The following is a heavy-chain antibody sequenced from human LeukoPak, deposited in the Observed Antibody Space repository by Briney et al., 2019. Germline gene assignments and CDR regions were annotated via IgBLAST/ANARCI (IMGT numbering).Heavy chain of an antibody. Sequence: ASVKVSCKVSRYTLTELSMFWVRQAPGKGLEWMGSFDPEEGKTVYAQKFQGRVTMTEDTSTDTAYMELSSLRSEDTAVYYCATGYLVTAGLMDVWGQGTTVTVSS. V-gene: IGHV1-24*01. CDR3: ATGYLVTAGLMDV. CDR2: FDPEEGKT. CDR1: RYTLTELS. J-gene: IGHJ6*02. D-gene: IGHD6-13*01.